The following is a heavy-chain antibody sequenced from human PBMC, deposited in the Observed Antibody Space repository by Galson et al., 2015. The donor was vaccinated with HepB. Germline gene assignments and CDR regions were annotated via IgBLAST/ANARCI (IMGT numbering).Heavy chain of an antibody. CDR3: ARGYSRSWYSGLGF. D-gene: IGHD6-13*01. CDR1: GFTVSSNY. Sequence: SLRLSCAASGFTVSSNYMSWVRQAPGRGLECVSVIYSGGNTYYADSGGGRFIISRDNSKNTLYLQMNSLRVEDTAVYYCARGYSRSWYSGLGFWGQGTLVTGSS. V-gene: IGHV3-53*01. CDR2: IYSGGNT. J-gene: IGHJ4*02.